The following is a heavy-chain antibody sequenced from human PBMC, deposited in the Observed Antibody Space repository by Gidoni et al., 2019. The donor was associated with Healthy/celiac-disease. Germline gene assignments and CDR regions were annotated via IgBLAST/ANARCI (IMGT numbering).Heavy chain of an antibody. CDR3: ARCVLDTAMATTLHWYFDL. Sequence: QVQLVESGGGVVQPGRSLRLSCAAPGFTFSSYGMHWVRQAPGKGLEWVAVIWYDGSNKYYADSVKGRFTISRDNSKNTLYLQMNSLRAEDTAVYYCARCVLDTAMATTLHWYFDLWGRGTLVTVSS. J-gene: IGHJ2*01. D-gene: IGHD5-18*01. CDR1: GFTFSSYG. V-gene: IGHV3-33*08. CDR2: IWYDGSNK.